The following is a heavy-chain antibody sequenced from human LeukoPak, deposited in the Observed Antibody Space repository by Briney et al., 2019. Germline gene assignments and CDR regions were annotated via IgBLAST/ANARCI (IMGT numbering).Heavy chain of an antibody. CDR3: GGCSSTSCYFLDY. Sequence: PGGSLRLSCAASGFTVSNSYINWVRQAPGKGLEWVSVIYSGGSTYYSDSVKGRFTISRDNSKNTLYLQMNSLRTEDTAVYYCGGCSSTSCYFLDYWGQGTLVTVSS. CDR1: GFTVSNSY. CDR2: IYSGGST. J-gene: IGHJ4*02. V-gene: IGHV3-53*05. D-gene: IGHD2-2*01.